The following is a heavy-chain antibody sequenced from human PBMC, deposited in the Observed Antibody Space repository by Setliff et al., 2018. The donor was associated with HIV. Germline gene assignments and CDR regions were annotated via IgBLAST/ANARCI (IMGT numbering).Heavy chain of an antibody. Sequence: PGGSLRLSCAASGFTFSDYYMSWIRQAPGKGLEWVSRIGRDGTVANYADSVKGRFTISRDNSKNTLSLQMNSLRAEDTAVYYCAKTREINNFWSGIDYWGQGTLVTVSS. D-gene: IGHD3-3*01. CDR3: AKTREINNFWSGIDY. J-gene: IGHJ4*02. V-gene: IGHV3-23*01. CDR2: IGRDGTVA. CDR1: GFTFSDYY.